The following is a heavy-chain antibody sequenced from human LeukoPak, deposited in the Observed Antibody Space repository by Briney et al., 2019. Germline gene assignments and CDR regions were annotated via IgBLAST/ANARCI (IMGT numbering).Heavy chain of an antibody. CDR3: ASEDYYGSGSYRSLAFDI. CDR2: ISGSGGST. Sequence: GGTLRLSCAASGFTFNSYGMSWVRQSPGKGLEWVSVISGSGGSTYYADSVKGRFTISRDNSKNTLYLQMNSLRAEDTAVYYCASEDYYGSGSYRSLAFDIWGQGTMVTVSS. J-gene: IGHJ3*02. CDR1: GFTFNSYG. V-gene: IGHV3-23*01. D-gene: IGHD3-10*01.